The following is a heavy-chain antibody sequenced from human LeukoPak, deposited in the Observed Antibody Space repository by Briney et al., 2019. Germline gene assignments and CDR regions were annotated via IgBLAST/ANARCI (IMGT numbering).Heavy chain of an antibody. CDR1: GFTFSSYE. J-gene: IGHJ6*03. CDR2: ISSSGSTI. D-gene: IGHD6-13*01. Sequence: GGSLRLSCAASGFTFSSYEMNWVRQAPGKGLEWVSYISSSGSTIYYADSVKGRFTISRDNAKNSLYLQMNSLRAEDTAVYYCARVGAAGYYYYYYMDVWGKGTTVTISS. V-gene: IGHV3-48*03. CDR3: ARVGAAGYYYYYYMDV.